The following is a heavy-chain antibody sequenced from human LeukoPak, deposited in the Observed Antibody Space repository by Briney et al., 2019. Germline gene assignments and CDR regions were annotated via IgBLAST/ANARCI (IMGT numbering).Heavy chain of an antibody. CDR2: IYHSGST. J-gene: IGHJ4*02. CDR3: ARGGGPNPYYFDY. CDR1: GGSISSGGYS. Sequence: SQTLSLTCAVSGGSISSGGYSWSWIRQPPGKGLEWIGYIYHSGSTYYNPSLKSRVTISVDTSKNQFSLKLSSVTAADTAVYYCARGGGPNPYYFDYWGQGTLVTVSS. V-gene: IGHV4-30-2*01.